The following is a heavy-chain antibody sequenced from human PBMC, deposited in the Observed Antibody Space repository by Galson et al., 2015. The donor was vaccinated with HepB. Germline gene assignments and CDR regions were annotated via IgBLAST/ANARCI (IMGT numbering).Heavy chain of an antibody. CDR1: GLTFSSYG. D-gene: IGHD3-22*01. V-gene: IGHV3-48*01. CDR2: ISSSSSTI. CDR3: ARDRGYYYDSSGYYGLQNY. Sequence: SLRLSCAASGLTFSSYGMNWVRQAPGKGLEWVSYISSSSSTIYYADSVKGRFTISRDNAKKSLFLQMNSLRAEDTAVYYCARDRGYYYDSSGYYGLQNYWGQGTLVTVSS. J-gene: IGHJ4*02.